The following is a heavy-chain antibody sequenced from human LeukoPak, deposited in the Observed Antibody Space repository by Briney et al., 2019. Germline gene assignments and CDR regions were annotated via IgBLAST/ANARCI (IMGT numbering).Heavy chain of an antibody. Sequence: PSETLSLTCTVSGGSISSYYWSWIRQPPGKGLEWIGYIYHSGSTYYNPSLKSRVTISVDRSKNQFSLKLSSVTAADTAVNYCARDLAITGTRPLDCWGQGTWSPSPQ. CDR2: IYHSGST. J-gene: IGHJ4*02. V-gene: IGHV4-59*12. D-gene: IGHD1-20*01. CDR1: GGSISSYY. CDR3: ARDLAITGTRPLDC.